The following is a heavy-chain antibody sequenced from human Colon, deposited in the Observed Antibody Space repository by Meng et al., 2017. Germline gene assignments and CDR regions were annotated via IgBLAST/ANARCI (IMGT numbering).Heavy chain of an antibody. D-gene: IGHD1-26*01. Sequence: VQSRGQGPAQVMLSQTLSCTSTASGGSISTGGYYCSWIRQLPGKGLEWIGDIYYSGSTYYNPSLRSLVSISVDTSKNQFSLRLTSVTAADTAVYYCARVRRSGDDFDYWGQGTLVTVSS. J-gene: IGHJ4*02. CDR2: IYYSGST. CDR1: GGSISTGGYY. V-gene: IGHV4-31*01. CDR3: ARVRRSGDDFDY.